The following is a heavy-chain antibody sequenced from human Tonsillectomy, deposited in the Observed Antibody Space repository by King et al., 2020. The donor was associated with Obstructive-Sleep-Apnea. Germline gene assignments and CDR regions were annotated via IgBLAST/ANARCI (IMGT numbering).Heavy chain of an antibody. CDR2: IYYNGNT. J-gene: IGHJ4*02. Sequence: VQLQESGPGLVKPSETLSLTCTVSGGSISSYYWSWIRQPPGKELEWIGYIYYNGNTNYNPSLKSRVTISVDTSKNQFSLKLSSVTAADTAVYYCARDSSAVAVGYYFDYWGQGTLVTVSS. D-gene: IGHD2-15*01. CDR1: GGSISSYY. V-gene: IGHV4-59*01. CDR3: ARDSSAVAVGYYFDY.